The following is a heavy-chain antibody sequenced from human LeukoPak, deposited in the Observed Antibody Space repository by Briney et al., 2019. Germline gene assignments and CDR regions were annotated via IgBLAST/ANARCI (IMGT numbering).Heavy chain of an antibody. CDR3: ARVYDFWSGYRPLRY. Sequence: WMNPNSGNTGYAQKFQGRVTMTRNTSISTAYMELSSLRSEDTAVYYCARVYDFWSGYRPLRYWGQGTLVTVSS. V-gene: IGHV1-8*01. CDR2: MNPNSGNT. J-gene: IGHJ4*02. D-gene: IGHD3-3*01.